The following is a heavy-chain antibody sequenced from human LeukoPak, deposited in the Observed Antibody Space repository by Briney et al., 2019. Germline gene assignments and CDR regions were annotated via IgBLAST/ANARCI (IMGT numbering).Heavy chain of an antibody. Sequence: GGSLRLSCAASGLTFSRHWMTWVRQATGKGLEWVANIKHDGSEKNYVDSLKGPFTISRDNAKNSLYLHMNTLRAEDTAVYYCATPLDYYDRSDSHQGGDWGQGTLVTVSS. CDR1: GLTFSRHW. V-gene: IGHV3-7*03. CDR2: IKHDGSEK. CDR3: ATPLDYYDRSDSHQGGD. D-gene: IGHD3-22*01. J-gene: IGHJ4*02.